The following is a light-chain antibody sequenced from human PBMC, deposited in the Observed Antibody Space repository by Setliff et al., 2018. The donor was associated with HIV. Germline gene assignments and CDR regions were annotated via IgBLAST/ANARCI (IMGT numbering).Light chain of an antibody. CDR2: DVI. Sequence: QSVLTQPASVSGSPGQSITISCTGISSDVGGYYSVSWYQQHPGKAPKLMIYDVINRPSGVSNRFSGSRSGNTASLTISGLQVEDEADYYCSSYTTSNTLYVFGPGTKVTVL. J-gene: IGLJ1*01. V-gene: IGLV2-14*03. CDR3: SSYTTSNTLYV. CDR1: SSDVGGYYS.